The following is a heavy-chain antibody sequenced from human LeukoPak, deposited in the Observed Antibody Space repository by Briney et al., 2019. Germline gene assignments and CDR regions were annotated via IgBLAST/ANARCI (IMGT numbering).Heavy chain of an antibody. CDR3: AKGATYYYDSSGYYFDY. V-gene: IGHV3-23*01. CDR2: ISGSGGST. Sequence: GGSLRLSCAPSGFTFSSYAMSWVRQAPGKGLEWVSAISGSGGSTYYADSVKGRFTISRDNSKNTLYLQMNSLRAEDTAVYYCAKGATYYYDSSGYYFDYWGQGTLVTVSS. CDR1: GFTFSSYA. D-gene: IGHD3-22*01. J-gene: IGHJ4*02.